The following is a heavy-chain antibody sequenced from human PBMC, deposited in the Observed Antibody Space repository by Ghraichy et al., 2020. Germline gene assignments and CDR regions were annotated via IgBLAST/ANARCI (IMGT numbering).Heavy chain of an antibody. D-gene: IGHD3-22*01. CDR1: GGSVSSGSYY. CDR2: IYYSGST. CDR3: ARESDSSGYYLNWFDP. J-gene: IGHJ5*02. Sequence: SETLSLTYTVSGGSVSSGSYYWSWIRQPPGKGLEWIGYIYYSGSTNYNPSLKSRVTISVDTSKNQFSLKLSSVTAADTAVYYCARESDSSGYYLNWFDPWGQGTLVTVSS. V-gene: IGHV4-61*01.